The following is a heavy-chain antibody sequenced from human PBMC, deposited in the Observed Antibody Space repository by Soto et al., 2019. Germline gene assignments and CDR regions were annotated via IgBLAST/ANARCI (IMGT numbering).Heavy chain of an antibody. CDR3: GRVRSSGDSLGY. Sequence: QVQLQESGPGLVKPSETLSLTCTVSGGSVSSGSYYWSWIRQPPGKGLEWIGYIYYSGSTKYNPSLKSRVTISVDRSKNQFSLKLSSVTAADTAVYYCGRVRSSGDSLGYWGQGTLVTVSS. V-gene: IGHV4-61*01. D-gene: IGHD3-22*01. CDR2: IYYSGST. CDR1: GGSVSSGSYY. J-gene: IGHJ4*02.